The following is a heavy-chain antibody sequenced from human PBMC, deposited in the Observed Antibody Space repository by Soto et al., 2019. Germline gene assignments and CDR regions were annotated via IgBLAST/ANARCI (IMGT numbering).Heavy chain of an antibody. CDR3: AISFTVPAAIGY. J-gene: IGHJ4*02. V-gene: IGHV1-3*01. CDR2: FDAGNRIT. D-gene: IGHD2-2*02. Sequence: ASVKVSCKASGNSFTTYSLHWVRQAPGQSLEWMGWFDAGNRITKFSQKFQGRITISRDTSASTAYMEVRSLRSEDTAVYYCAISFTVPAAIGYWGQGTLVTVSS. CDR1: GNSFTTYS.